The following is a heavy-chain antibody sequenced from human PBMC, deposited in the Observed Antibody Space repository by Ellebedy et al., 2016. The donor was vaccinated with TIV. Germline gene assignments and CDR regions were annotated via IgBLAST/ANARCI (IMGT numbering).Heavy chain of an antibody. CDR2: IIPLFGTA. D-gene: IGHD6-19*01. CDR3: ASGRNPIAVPGTSVDY. J-gene: IGHJ4*02. CDR1: GGTFSNYA. Sequence: SVKVSCXASGGTFSNYAISWVRQAPGQGLEWMGGIIPLFGTANYAQKFQDRVTITADESTGTAFMELSSLRSEDTAVYYCASGRNPIAVPGTSVDYWGQGTLVTVSS. V-gene: IGHV1-69*13.